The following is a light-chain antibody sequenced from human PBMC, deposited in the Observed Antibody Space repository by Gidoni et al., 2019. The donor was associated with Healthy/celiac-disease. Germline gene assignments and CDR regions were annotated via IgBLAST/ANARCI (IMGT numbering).Light chain of an antibody. V-gene: IGKV1-39*01. CDR1: QSISSY. Sequence: IQMTQSPSSMSASVGDRVTITCRASQSISSYLNWYQQKPGKAPKLLIYAASSLQSGVPSRFSGSGSGTDFTLTISSLQPEDFALYYCQQRYSTPLTFGGGTKLEIK. CDR2: AAS. CDR3: QQRYSTPLT. J-gene: IGKJ4*01.